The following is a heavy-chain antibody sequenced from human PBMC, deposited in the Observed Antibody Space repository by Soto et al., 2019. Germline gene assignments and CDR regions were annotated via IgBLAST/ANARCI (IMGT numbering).Heavy chain of an antibody. J-gene: IGHJ4*02. CDR3: ARGSRGSGYYSRSGY. CDR2: INPSGGGT. V-gene: IGHV1-46*01. Sequence: ASVKVSCTASGYTFTSYYMHWVRQAPGQGLEWMGIINPSGGGTSYAQKFQGRVTMTRDTSTSTVYMELSSLRSEDTAVYYCARGSRGSGYYSRSGYWGQGTLVTVSS. D-gene: IGHD3-22*01. CDR1: GYTFTSYY.